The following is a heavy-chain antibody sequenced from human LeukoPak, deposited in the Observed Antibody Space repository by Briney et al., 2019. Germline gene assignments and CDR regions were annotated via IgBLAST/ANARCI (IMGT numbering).Heavy chain of an antibody. CDR3: ASRTLYSSSPEFS. CDR2: INHSGST. CDR1: GGSFSGYY. J-gene: IGHJ5*02. D-gene: IGHD6-13*01. V-gene: IGHV4-34*01. Sequence: PSETLSLTCAVYGGSFSGYYWSWIRQPPGKGLEWIGEINHSGSTNYNPSLKNRVTISVDTSKNQFSLKLSSVTAADTAVYYCASRTLYSSSPEFSWGQGTLVTVSS.